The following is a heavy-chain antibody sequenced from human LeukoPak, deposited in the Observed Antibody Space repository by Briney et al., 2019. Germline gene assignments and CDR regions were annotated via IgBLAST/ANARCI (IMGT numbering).Heavy chain of an antibody. J-gene: IGHJ3*02. CDR3: ARDLPGQYGFDI. CDR2: ISSSGTYI. CDR1: GFTFSRFS. D-gene: IGHD1-14*01. V-gene: IGHV3-21*01. Sequence: GGSLRLSCAASGFTFSRFSMNWVRQAPGKGLEWVSSISSSGTYIYYADSVKGRFTISRDSAKNSLYLQMNSLRAEDTAVYYCARDLPGQYGFDIWGQGTMVTVSS.